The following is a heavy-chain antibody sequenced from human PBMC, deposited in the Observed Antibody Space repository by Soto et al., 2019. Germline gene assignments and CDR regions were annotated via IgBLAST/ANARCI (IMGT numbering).Heavy chain of an antibody. CDR3: ARSGYYGSGSPPNVFDY. Sequence: SETLSLTCTVSGGSISSGDYYWSWIRQPPGKGLEWIGYIYYSGSTYYNPSLKSRVTISVDTSKNQFSLKLSSVTAADTAVYYCARSGYYGSGSPPNVFDYWGQGTLVTVSS. CDR1: GGSISSGDYY. V-gene: IGHV4-30-4*01. J-gene: IGHJ4*02. CDR2: IYYSGST. D-gene: IGHD3-10*01.